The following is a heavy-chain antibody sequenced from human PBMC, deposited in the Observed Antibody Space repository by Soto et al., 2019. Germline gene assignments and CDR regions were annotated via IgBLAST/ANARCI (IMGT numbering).Heavy chain of an antibody. D-gene: IGHD5-12*01. CDR2: ISSSSSYI. Sequence: EVQLVESGGGLVKPGGSLRLSCAASGFTFSSYSMNWVRQAPGKGLEWVSSISSSSSYIYYADSVKGRFTISRDNAKNSLYLQMNNLRAEDTAVYYCARDQPVWLPETPYNWFDPWGQGTLVTVSS. CDR3: ARDQPVWLPETPYNWFDP. J-gene: IGHJ5*02. CDR1: GFTFSSYS. V-gene: IGHV3-21*01.